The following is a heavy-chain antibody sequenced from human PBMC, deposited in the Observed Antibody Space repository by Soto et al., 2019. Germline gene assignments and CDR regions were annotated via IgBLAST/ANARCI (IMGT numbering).Heavy chain of an antibody. J-gene: IGHJ3*02. V-gene: IGHV3-23*01. CDR3: ARRPDAFDM. CDR1: RSALFSFD. CDR2: ISGSGDRK. Sequence: GESLKISCTASRSALFSFDMAWVRQAPGKGLEWVSTISGSGDRKYYADSVRGRFTVSRDNSKNTLFLQMNSLRADDTAIYYCARRPDAFDMWGQGTLVTVSS.